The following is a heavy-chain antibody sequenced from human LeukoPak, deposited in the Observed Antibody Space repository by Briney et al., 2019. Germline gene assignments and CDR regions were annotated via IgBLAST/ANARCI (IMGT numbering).Heavy chain of an antibody. V-gene: IGHV3-53*01. Sequence: GGSQRLSCAASGFKFSDHYIDWARQAPGKGLEWVSIIYSGGSTYYADSVKGRFTISRDDSKNTLYLQMNSLRAEDTAVYYCARVPIASSSGDYRYGMDVWGQGTTVTVSS. D-gene: IGHD6-6*01. CDR1: GFKFSDHY. CDR2: IYSGGST. CDR3: ARVPIASSSGDYRYGMDV. J-gene: IGHJ6*02.